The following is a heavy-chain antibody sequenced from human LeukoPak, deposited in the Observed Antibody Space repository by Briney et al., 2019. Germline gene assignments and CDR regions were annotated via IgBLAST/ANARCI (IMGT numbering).Heavy chain of an antibody. CDR2: IRNDGSNK. J-gene: IGHJ4*02. Sequence: GGSLRLSCAASGFTFSSYEMNWVRQAPGKGLEWVAYIRNDGSNKYYADSVKGRFTISRDNSKNTLYLQMNSLRAEDTAMYYCAKGYYYDSSGYYSNFDYWGQGTLVTVSS. V-gene: IGHV3-30*02. CDR1: GFTFSSYE. D-gene: IGHD3-22*01. CDR3: AKGYYYDSSGYYSNFDY.